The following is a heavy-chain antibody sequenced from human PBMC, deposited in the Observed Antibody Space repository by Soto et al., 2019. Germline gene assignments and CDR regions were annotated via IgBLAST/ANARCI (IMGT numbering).Heavy chain of an antibody. Sequence: AARKGSCKASGDPFTGPYIDWVRQAPGQGLEWMGWINPSSGGTEFAEKVQGRVTVTRDTSIRTVFLELNSLTSDDTGVYFCARDFRSYSNGVDVWGQRHAVPASS. CDR2: INPSSGGT. CDR3: ARDFRSYSNGVDV. J-gene: IGHJ6*01. V-gene: IGHV1-2*02. CDR1: GDPFTGPY. D-gene: IGHD2-8*01.